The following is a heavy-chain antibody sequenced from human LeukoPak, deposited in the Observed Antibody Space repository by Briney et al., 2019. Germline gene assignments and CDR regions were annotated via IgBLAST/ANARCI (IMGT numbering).Heavy chain of an antibody. V-gene: IGHV1-18*01. J-gene: IGHJ6*02. Sequence: ASVKVSCKASGYTFTSYGISWVRQAPGQGLEWMGWISAFNGNTNYAQKLQGRVTMTTDTSTGTAYMELRSLRSDDTAAYYCAREYQLLPYYYYYYGMDVWGQGTTVTVSS. CDR3: AREYQLLPYYYYYYGMDV. CDR2: ISAFNGNT. CDR1: GYTFTSYG. D-gene: IGHD2-2*01.